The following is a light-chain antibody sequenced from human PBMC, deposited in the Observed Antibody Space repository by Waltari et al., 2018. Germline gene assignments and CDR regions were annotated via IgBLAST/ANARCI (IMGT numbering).Light chain of an antibody. CDR1: QSVYNY. CDR2: DTS. Sequence: EIVLTQSPATLSLSPGESATLSCRASQSVYNYLVWYQQKPGQAPRLLIYDTSNRATGIPARFSGSGSGTDFTLTISSLEPEDFAVYYCQQRSAWPGTFGQGTKLDIK. V-gene: IGKV3-11*01. J-gene: IGKJ2*02. CDR3: QQRSAWPGT.